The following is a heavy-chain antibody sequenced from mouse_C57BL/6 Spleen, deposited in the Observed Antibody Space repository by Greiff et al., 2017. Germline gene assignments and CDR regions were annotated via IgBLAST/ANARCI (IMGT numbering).Heavy chain of an antibody. CDR3: ARYGSSYYFDY. V-gene: IGHV1-64*01. CDR2: IHPNSGST. J-gene: IGHJ2*01. Sequence: QVQLQQPGAELVKPGASVKLSCKASGYTFTSYWMHWVKQRPGQGLEWIGMIHPNSGSTNYNEKFKSKATLTVDKSSSTAYMQLSSLTSEDSAVYYGARYGSSYYFDYWGQGTTLTVSS. D-gene: IGHD1-1*01. CDR1: GYTFTSYW.